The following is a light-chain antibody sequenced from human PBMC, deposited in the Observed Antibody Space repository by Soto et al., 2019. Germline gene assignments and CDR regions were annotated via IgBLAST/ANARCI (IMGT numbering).Light chain of an antibody. J-gene: IGKJ1*01. Sequence: EIVMTQSPATLSVSPGERATLSCRASQSISSNLAWYQQKPGQAPRLLIYETFIRATGIPARFSGSGSGTEFTLTISSLQSEDLAVYYCQQYNNWWAFGRGTKV. CDR3: QQYNNWWA. V-gene: IGKV3-15*01. CDR1: QSISSN. CDR2: ETF.